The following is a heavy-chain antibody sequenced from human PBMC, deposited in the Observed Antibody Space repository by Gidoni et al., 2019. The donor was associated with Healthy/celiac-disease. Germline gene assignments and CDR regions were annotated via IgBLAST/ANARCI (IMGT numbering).Heavy chain of an antibody. CDR3: AKGSDYDDSSGYYWPGHAFDI. D-gene: IGHD3-22*01. Sequence: EVQLVESGGGLVQPGRSLRLSCAASGFTFDDYAIHWVRQAPGKGLEWVSGISWNSGSIGYADSVKGRFTISRDNAKNSLYLQMNSLRAEDTALYYCAKGSDYDDSSGYYWPGHAFDIWGQGTMVTVSS. V-gene: IGHV3-9*01. J-gene: IGHJ3*02. CDR2: ISWNSGSI. CDR1: GFTFDDYA.